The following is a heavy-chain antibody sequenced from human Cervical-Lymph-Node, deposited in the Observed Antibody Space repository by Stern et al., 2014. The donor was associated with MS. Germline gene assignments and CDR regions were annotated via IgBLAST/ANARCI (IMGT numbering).Heavy chain of an antibody. CDR1: GGTFSSYA. V-gene: IGHV1-69*01. J-gene: IGHJ6*02. D-gene: IGHD1-26*01. CDR2: VIPMLGTA. Sequence: QVQLVQSGAEVKKPGSSMGVSCKASGGTFSSYAISWVRQAPGQGLEWMGGVIPMLGTANFAQKFPGRVTITAAASTSTAYMEVSSLRSDDTAVYYCATSAGELTPEAVWGQGTTVTVFS. CDR3: ATSAGELTPEAV.